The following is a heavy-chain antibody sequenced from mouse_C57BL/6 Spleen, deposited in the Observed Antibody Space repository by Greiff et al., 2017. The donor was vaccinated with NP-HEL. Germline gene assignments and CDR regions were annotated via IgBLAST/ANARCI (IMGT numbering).Heavy chain of an antibody. J-gene: IGHJ4*01. D-gene: IGHD2-4*01. CDR1: GYTITNYW. V-gene: IGHV1-63*01. Sequence: QVQLKQSGAELVRPGTSVKMSCKASGYTITNYWIGWAKQRPGHGLEWIGDIYPGGGYTNYNEKCKGKATLTADKSSSTAYMQFSSRTSEDSAIYYCARIYYDYDYYAMDYWGQGTSVPVSS. CDR2: IYPGGGYT. CDR3: ARIYYDYDYYAMDY.